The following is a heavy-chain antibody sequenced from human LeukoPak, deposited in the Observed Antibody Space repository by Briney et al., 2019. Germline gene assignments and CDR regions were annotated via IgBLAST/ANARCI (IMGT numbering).Heavy chain of an antibody. CDR3: ARGCTGTTCAFDI. V-gene: IGHV1-18*01. J-gene: IGHJ3*02. CDR1: GYTFMKYG. D-gene: IGHD4-17*01. Sequence: ASVKVSCKASGYTFMKYGINWVRQAPGQGLEWMGWSSTDNTSTNYAQKFQGRVTMTTDTSTSTADMELRSLRSDDTAVYYCARGCTGTTCAFDIWGQGTMVTVSS. CDR2: SSTDNTST.